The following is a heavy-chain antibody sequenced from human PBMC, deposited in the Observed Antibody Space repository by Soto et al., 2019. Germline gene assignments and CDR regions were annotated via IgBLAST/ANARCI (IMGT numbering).Heavy chain of an antibody. V-gene: IGHV4-31*03. CDR3: ARAPLEYQLLFLSLWFDP. CDR2: IYYSGST. CDR1: GGSISSGGYY. J-gene: IGHJ5*02. Sequence: TLSLTCTVSGGSISSGGYYWSWIRQHPGKGLEWIGYIYYSGSTYYNPSLKSRVTISVDTSKNQFSLKLSSVTAADTAVYYCARAPLEYQLLFLSLWFDPWGQGTLVTVSS. D-gene: IGHD2-2*01.